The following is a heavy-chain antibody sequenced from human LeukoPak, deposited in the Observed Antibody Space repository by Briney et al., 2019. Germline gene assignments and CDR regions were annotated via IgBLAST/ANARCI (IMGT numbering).Heavy chain of an antibody. D-gene: IGHD3-10*01. J-gene: IGHJ4*02. CDR2: IYYSGNT. CDR1: GGSISGGSYF. V-gene: IGHV4-39*01. CDR3: VRLKEGIDY. Sequence: SETLSLTCAVSGGSISGGSYFWGWIRQPPGKGLEWIGSIYYSGNTYYNPSLKSRVTISVDTSKNQFSLKLSSVTAADTAVYYCVRLKEGIDYWGQGTLVTVSS.